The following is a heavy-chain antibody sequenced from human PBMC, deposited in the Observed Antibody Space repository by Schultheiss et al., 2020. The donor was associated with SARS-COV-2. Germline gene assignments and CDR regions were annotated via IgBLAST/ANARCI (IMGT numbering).Heavy chain of an antibody. CDR3: ARSYGSGSYYNPGAFDI. CDR2: IFSNDER. D-gene: IGHD3-10*01. CDR1: GFSLSTSGMG. V-gene: IGHV2-26*01. J-gene: IGHJ3*02. Sequence: SGPTLVKPTQTLTLTCTFSGFSLSTSGMGVSWIRQPPGKALEWLAHIFSNDERSYTTSLKSRLTISKDTSNSQVVLIVTNMDPVDTATYYCARSYGSGSYYNPGAFDIWGQGTMVTVSS.